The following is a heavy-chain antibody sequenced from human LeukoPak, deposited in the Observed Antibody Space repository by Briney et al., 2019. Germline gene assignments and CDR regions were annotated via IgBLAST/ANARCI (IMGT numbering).Heavy chain of an antibody. D-gene: IGHD3-10*01. V-gene: IGHV4-59*01. CDR1: GAAISSYH. CDR3: ARLNDYGSGTYALDY. Sequence: KPSETLSLTCTVSGAAISSYHWNWIRQSPGKGLEWIGFIYYSGISNHNPSLKSRVTISVDTSKNQFSLKLRSVTAADTAVYYCARLNDYGSGTYALDYWGQGTLVTVSS. J-gene: IGHJ4*02. CDR2: IYYSGIS.